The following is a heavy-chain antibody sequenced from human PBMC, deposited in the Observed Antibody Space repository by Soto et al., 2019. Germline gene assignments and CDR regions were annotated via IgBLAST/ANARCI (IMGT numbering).Heavy chain of an antibody. J-gene: IGHJ6*02. CDR2: ISYDGSNK. CDR1: GFTFSSYA. V-gene: IGHV3-30-3*01. D-gene: IGHD6-13*01. CDR3: ASSGYSSSWFGYYYYGMDV. Sequence: PGGSLRLSCAASGFTFSSYAMHWVRQAPGKGLEWVAVISYDGSNKYYADSVKGRFTISRDNSKNTLYLQMNSLRAEDTAVYYCASSGYSSSWFGYYYYGMDVWGQGTTVTVS.